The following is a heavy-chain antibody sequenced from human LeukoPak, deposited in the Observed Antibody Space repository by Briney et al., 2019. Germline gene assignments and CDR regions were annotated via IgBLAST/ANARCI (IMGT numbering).Heavy chain of an antibody. J-gene: IGHJ4*02. D-gene: IGHD4-17*01. CDR3: AREFSFYGDRVEFDY. V-gene: IGHV4-34*01. CDR2: INHSGST. CDR1: GGSFSGYY. Sequence: PSETLSLTCAVYGGSFSGYYWSLIRQPPGKGLEWIGEINHSGSTNYNPSLKSRVTISVDTSKNQFSLKLSSVTAADTAVYYCAREFSFYGDRVEFDYWGQGTLVTVSS.